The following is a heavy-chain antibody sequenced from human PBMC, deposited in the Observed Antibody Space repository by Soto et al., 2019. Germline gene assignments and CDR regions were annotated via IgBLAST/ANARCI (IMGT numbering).Heavy chain of an antibody. CDR3: ARDHAMTTAVTPVTAFDV. D-gene: IGHD4-17*01. CDR1: GYTFTSHY. V-gene: IGHV1-46*01. J-gene: IGHJ3*01. CDR2: INPDGGSA. Sequence: ASVKVSCKPSGYTFTSHYIHWVRQAPGQGPEWMGIINPDGGSASDAQKFQGRVTMTSDTSTSTVYMELSSLRSEDTAVYYCARDHAMTTAVTPVTAFDVWGQGTMVTVS.